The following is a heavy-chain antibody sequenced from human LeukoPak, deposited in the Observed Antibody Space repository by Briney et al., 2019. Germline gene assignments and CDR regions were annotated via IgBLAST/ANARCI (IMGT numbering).Heavy chain of an antibody. Sequence: ASVKVSCKASGYSFSGYYIHWGRQPPGQGLEWMGWTNPNSGGRNYAQKFKGRVTMTRDTYISTAYMELSRLRSDDTAVYYCARDTIPLYYFDSSGYYFHPDYRGQGTLVTVSS. CDR1: GYSFSGYY. V-gene: IGHV1-2*02. D-gene: IGHD3-22*01. J-gene: IGHJ4*02. CDR3: ARDTIPLYYFDSSGYYFHPDY. CDR2: TNPNSGGR.